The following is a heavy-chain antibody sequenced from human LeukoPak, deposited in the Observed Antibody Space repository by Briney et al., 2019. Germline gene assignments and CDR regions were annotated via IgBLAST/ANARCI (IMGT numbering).Heavy chain of an antibody. CDR3: ATTPREYSSTWYYFDY. Sequence: SETLSLTCTLSGGSISSTGYYWGWIRQPPGKGLEWIGNIYYSGSTYYNPSLKSRVTMSVDTSKKQFSLNLSSVTAADTAVYYCATTPREYSSTWYYFDYWGQGILVTVSS. CDR1: GGSISSTGYY. D-gene: IGHD6-13*01. V-gene: IGHV4-39*07. J-gene: IGHJ4*02. CDR2: IYYSGST.